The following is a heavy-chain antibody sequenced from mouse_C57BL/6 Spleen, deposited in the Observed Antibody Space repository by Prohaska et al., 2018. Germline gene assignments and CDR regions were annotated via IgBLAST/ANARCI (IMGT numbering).Heavy chain of an antibody. CDR2: ISYDGSN. V-gene: IGHV3-6*01. J-gene: IGHJ4*01. CDR1: GYSITRGYY. Sequence: DVQLQESGPGLVKPSQSLSLTCSVTGYSITRGYYWNWIRQFPGNKLEWMGYISYDGSNNYNPSLKNRISITRDTSKNQFFLKLNSVATEDTATYYCARLDYWGQGTSVTVSS. CDR3: ARLDY.